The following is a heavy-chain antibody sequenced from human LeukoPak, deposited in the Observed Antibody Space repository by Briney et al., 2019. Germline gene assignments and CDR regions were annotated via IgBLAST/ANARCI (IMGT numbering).Heavy chain of an antibody. Sequence: GGSLRLSCVASGFTFSDAWMSWVRQAPGKGLEWVGRFKSKSAGGTTDYAAPVKGRFNVSRDDSQNTLSLQMNRLKTEDTAVYYCAADRGGGAFDIWGPGTLVTVSS. V-gene: IGHV3-15*01. CDR1: GFTFSDAW. D-gene: IGHD3-16*01. J-gene: IGHJ3*02. CDR2: FKSKSAGGTT. CDR3: AADRGGGAFDI.